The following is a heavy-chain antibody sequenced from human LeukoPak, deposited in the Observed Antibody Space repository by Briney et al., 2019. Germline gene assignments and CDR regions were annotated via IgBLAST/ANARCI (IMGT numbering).Heavy chain of an antibody. J-gene: IGHJ4*02. Sequence: GGSLRLSCAASGFTFSSYAMHWVRQAPGKGLEWVAVISYDGSNKYYADSVKGRFTISRDNSKNTLYLQMNSLRAEDTAVYYCARSPDDTYHSGSYYELGYWGQGTLVTVSS. CDR2: ISYDGSNK. CDR3: ARSPDDTYHSGSYYELGY. V-gene: IGHV3-30*04. D-gene: IGHD1-26*01. CDR1: GFTFSSYA.